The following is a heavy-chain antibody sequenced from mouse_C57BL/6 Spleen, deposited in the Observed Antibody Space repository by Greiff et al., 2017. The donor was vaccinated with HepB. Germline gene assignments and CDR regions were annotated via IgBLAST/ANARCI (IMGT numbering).Heavy chain of an antibody. Sequence: EVKLVESVAELVRPGASVKLSCTASGFNIKNTYMHWVKQRPEQGLEWIGRIDPANGNTKYAPKFQGKATITADTSSNTAYLQLSSLTSEDTAIYYCARSASFITTEVGFAYWGQGTLVTVSA. CDR3: ARSASFITTEVGFAY. CDR2: IDPANGNT. J-gene: IGHJ3*01. CDR1: GFNIKNTY. D-gene: IGHD1-1*01. V-gene: IGHV14-3*01.